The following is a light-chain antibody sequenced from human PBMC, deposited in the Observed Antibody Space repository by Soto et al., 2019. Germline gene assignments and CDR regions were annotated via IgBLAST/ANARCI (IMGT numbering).Light chain of an antibody. CDR1: QSVSSY. CDR2: DAS. Sequence: EIVLTQSPATLSLSPGERATLSCRASQSVSSYLAWYQQKPGQAPRLLIYDASNRATGIPARFSGSGSGTDFTLTISSLEPEDFAVYYCQQYGSSLSLTFGGGTKVEIK. CDR3: QQYGSSLSLT. J-gene: IGKJ4*01. V-gene: IGKV3-11*01.